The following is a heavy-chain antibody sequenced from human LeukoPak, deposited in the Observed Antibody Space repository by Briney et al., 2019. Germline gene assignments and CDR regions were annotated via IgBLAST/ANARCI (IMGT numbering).Heavy chain of an antibody. J-gene: IGHJ3*02. Sequence: SETLSLTCAVSGGSVSSGSYYWTWIRQPPGKGLEWIGCIYYTGSTNYNPSLKSRVTISVDTSKNQFSLKLSSVTAADTAVYYCAIVHGTCYDFWSGPKTGAFDIWGQGTMVTVSS. CDR1: GGSVSSGSYY. V-gene: IGHV4-61*01. CDR2: IYYTGST. D-gene: IGHD3-3*01. CDR3: AIVHGTCYDFWSGPKTGAFDI.